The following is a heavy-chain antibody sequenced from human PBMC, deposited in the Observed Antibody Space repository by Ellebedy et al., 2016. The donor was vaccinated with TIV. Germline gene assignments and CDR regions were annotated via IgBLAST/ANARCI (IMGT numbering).Heavy chain of an antibody. V-gene: IGHV3-23*01. Sequence: PGGSLRLSCAASGFTLSDFGMTWVRQAPGEGLEWVSAMIGNGEYTFYADSVKGRFTISKDISKNTLFLQMHNLRVEDTAVYYCVRDAADNGGKFDYWGQGALVTVSS. CDR3: VRDAADNGGKFDY. J-gene: IGHJ4*02. CDR1: GFTLSDFG. CDR2: MIGNGEYT. D-gene: IGHD4-23*01.